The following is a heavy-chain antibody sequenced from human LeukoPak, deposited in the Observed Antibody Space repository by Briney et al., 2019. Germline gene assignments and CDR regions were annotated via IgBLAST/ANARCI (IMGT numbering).Heavy chain of an antibody. V-gene: IGHV3-66*01. CDR1: GFTVSSNY. CDR3: TTDVYYYDSSGVTR. CDR2: IYSGGST. J-gene: IGHJ4*02. D-gene: IGHD3-22*01. Sequence: GGSLRLSCAASGFTVSSNYMSWVRQAPGKGLEWVSVIYSGGSTYYAAPVKGRFTISRDDSKNTLYLQMNSLKTEDTAVYYCTTDVYYYDSSGVTRWGQGTLVTVSS.